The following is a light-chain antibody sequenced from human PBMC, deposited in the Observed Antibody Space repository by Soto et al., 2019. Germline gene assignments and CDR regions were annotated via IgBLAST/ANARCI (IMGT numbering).Light chain of an antibody. CDR2: DVS. CDR3: CSYAGSPRV. J-gene: IGLJ1*01. V-gene: IGLV2-11*01. CDR1: SSDVGGYNY. Sequence: QSALTQPRSVSGSPGQSVTISCTGTSSDVGGYNYVSWYQQHPGKAPKLMIYDVSKRPSGVPDRFSGSKSGNTASLTTSGLQAEDEADYYCCSYAGSPRVFGTGTKATVL.